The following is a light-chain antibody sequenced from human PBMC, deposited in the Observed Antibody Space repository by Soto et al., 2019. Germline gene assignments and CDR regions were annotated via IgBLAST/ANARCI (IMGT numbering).Light chain of an antibody. CDR2: DVT. CDR3: CSYVSTYTYV. CDR1: GSDVGGYNY. J-gene: IGLJ1*01. Sequence: QSVLSQPRAVSGTPGQSFTISCTGTGSDVGGYNYVSWYQQHPGKAPKLMIFDVTTRPSGVPDRFSGSKSGNTASLTISGLQAEDEADYYCCSYVSTYTYVFGTGTKVTVL. V-gene: IGLV2-11*01.